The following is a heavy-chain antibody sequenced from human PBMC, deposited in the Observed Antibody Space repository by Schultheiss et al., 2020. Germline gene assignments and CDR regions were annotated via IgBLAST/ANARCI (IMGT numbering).Heavy chain of an antibody. CDR2: ISAYNGNT. V-gene: IGHV1-18*01. Sequence: ASVKVSCKASGGTFSSYGISWVRQAPGQGLEWMGWISAYNGNTNYAQKLQGRVTMTTDTSTSTAYMELRSLRSDDTAVYYCARRAYSGYDSHFDYWGQGTLVTVSS. CDR1: GGTFSSYG. J-gene: IGHJ4*02. D-gene: IGHD5-12*01. CDR3: ARRAYSGYDSHFDY.